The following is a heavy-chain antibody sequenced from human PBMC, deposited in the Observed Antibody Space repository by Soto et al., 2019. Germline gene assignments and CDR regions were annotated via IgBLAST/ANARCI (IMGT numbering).Heavy chain of an antibody. CDR2: ISSTSATI. V-gene: IGHV3-48*01. J-gene: IGHJ5*02. Sequence: EEQLVESGGGLVQPGGSRRLSCTGSGFSFSSYSLNWVRQAPGKGLEWISYISSTSATIYYADSVRGRFTVSRDNAKNSLFLDMNSLRAEDTAVYFCARAESHQYNWFDTWGQGALVTVSS. CDR1: GFSFSSYS. CDR3: ARAESHQYNWFDT.